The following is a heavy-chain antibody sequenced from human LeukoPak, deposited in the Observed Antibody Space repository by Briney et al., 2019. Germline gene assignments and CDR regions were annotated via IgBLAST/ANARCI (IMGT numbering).Heavy chain of an antibody. CDR3: ATSPKFGVVSD. V-gene: IGHV4-59*01. CDR1: GGSISSNY. Sequence: SETLSLTCIVSGGSISSNYWNWIRQPPGKGLEWIGNIYYSGSTYYNPSLMSRATISVDRSRNQFSLNLTSSTAADTAVYYCATSPKFGVVSDWGQGTLVTVS. D-gene: IGHD3-3*01. CDR2: IYYSGST. J-gene: IGHJ4*02.